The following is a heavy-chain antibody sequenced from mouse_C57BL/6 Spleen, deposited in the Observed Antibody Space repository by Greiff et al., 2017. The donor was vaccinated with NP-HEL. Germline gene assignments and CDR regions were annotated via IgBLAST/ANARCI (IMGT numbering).Heavy chain of an antibody. Sequence: QVQLQQSGAELVKPGASVKISCKASGYAFSSYWMNWVKQRHGKGLEWIGQIYPGDGDTNYNGKFKGKATLTADKSSSTAYMPLSSLTSEDSAVYFCSRYYYGHFDYWGQGTTLTVSS. V-gene: IGHV1-80*01. CDR2: IYPGDGDT. CDR1: GYAFSSYW. D-gene: IGHD1-1*01. CDR3: SRYYYGHFDY. J-gene: IGHJ2*01.